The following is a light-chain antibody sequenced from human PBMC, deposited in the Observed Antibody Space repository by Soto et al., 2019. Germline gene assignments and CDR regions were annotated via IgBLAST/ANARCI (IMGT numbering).Light chain of an antibody. Sequence: EIVLTQSPGTLSLSPGERVTLSCRASQSVSSSDLAWYQQKPGQAPRLLIHGASSRATGIPDRISGSGSGTDFTLTISRLEPEDFAVYYCQQYGSSPITFGQGTRLEIK. CDR1: QSVSSSD. CDR2: GAS. V-gene: IGKV3-20*01. CDR3: QQYGSSPIT. J-gene: IGKJ5*01.